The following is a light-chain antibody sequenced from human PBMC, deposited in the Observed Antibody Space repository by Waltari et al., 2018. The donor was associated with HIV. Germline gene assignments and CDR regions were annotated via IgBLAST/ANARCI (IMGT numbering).Light chain of an antibody. V-gene: IGLV3-10*01. Sequence: SYELTQPPSVSVSPGQTARITCSGDALPKTYAYWYQQKSGQAPVLVIYEDSKRPSGTPERFSGSSSGTVATLTISGAQVEDESDYYCYSTDTSGHHRVFGGGTKLTVL. CDR3: YSTDTSGHHRV. CDR1: ALPKTY. J-gene: IGLJ2*01. CDR2: EDS.